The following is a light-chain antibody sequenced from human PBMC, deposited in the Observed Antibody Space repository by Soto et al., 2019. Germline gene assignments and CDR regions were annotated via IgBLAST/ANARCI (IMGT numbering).Light chain of an antibody. CDR2: EVS. CDR1: SSDVGNYNR. V-gene: IGLV2-18*02. J-gene: IGLJ1*01. Sequence: QSALTQPPSVSGSPGQSVTISCTGTSSDVGNYNRVSWYQQPPGTAPKVIIYEVSYRPSGVPDRFSGSKSGNTASLTISGLQAEDEDDYYCSSYTTSSTYVFGTGTKRTVL. CDR3: SSYTTSSTYV.